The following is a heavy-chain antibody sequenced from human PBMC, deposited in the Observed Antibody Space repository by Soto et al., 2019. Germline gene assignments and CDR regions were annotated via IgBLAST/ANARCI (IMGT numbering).Heavy chain of an antibody. V-gene: IGHV1-8*01. CDR3: ARDIMAP. Sequence: ASVKVSCKASGYTISTYDINWVRQAAGRGLEWMGWMSPASGDTGYAPSFQGRVAMTRNISINTAYLELSGLTPEDTGLYYCARDIMAPWGQGTLVTVSS. D-gene: IGHD5-12*01. CDR2: MSPASGDT. J-gene: IGHJ5*02. CDR1: GYTISTYD.